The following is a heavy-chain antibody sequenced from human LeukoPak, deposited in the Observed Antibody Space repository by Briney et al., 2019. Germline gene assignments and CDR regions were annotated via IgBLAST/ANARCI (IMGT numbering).Heavy chain of an antibody. CDR1: GFTFTTYA. D-gene: IGHD1-1*01. Sequence: GGSLSLSCAASGFTFTTYAMIWLRRTRGKGLEWVSAISGSGDATCCADFVKGRFTISRDNSENTVYLQVNSLRAEDTAVYYCARLSGTSGTTSRVLHYWGQGALVTVSS. CDR2: ISGSGDAT. CDR3: ARLSGTSGTTSRVLHY. V-gene: IGHV3-23*01. J-gene: IGHJ4*02.